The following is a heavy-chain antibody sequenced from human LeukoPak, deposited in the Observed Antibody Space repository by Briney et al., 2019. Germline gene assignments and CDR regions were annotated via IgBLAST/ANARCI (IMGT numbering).Heavy chain of an antibody. Sequence: PGGSLRLSCAPSGFTFSSYWMHWARQAPGKGLGWVSRIHSDGSTTSYADSVAGRSTISRDHAKNTLYLQMNSLRAEDTAVYYCARVMYYYRSSGSIAVYYFDYWGQGTLVTVSS. J-gene: IGHJ4*02. CDR1: GFTFSSYW. CDR3: ARVMYYYRSSGSIAVYYFDY. D-gene: IGHD3-22*01. CDR2: IHSDGSTT. V-gene: IGHV3-74*01.